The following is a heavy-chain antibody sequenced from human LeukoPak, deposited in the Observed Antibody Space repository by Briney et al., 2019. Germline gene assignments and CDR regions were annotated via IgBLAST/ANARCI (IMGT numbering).Heavy chain of an antibody. CDR2: ISSSSSYI. CDR3: ARLPRRDMIVSP. V-gene: IGHV3-21*01. J-gene: IGHJ5*02. Sequence: GGSLRLSCAASGFTFSSYSMNWVRQASGKGLEWVSSISSSSSYIYYADSVKGRFTISRDNAKNSLYLQMNSLRAEDTAVYYCARLPRRDMIVSPWGQGTLVTVSS. CDR1: GFTFSSYS. D-gene: IGHD3-22*01.